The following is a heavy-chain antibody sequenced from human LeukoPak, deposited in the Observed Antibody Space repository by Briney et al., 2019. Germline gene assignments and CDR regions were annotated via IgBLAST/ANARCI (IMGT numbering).Heavy chain of an antibody. V-gene: IGHV4-31*03. CDR2: IYYSGST. CDR3: ARGRGSSGYDLYYFDY. J-gene: IGHJ4*02. D-gene: IGHD5-12*01. Sequence: SETLSLTCTVSGGSISSGGYYWSWIRQHPGKGLEWIGYIYYSGSTYYNPSLKSRVTISVDTSKNQFSLKLSSVTAADTAVYYCARGRGSSGYDLYYFDYWGQGTLVTVSS. CDR1: GGSISSGGYY.